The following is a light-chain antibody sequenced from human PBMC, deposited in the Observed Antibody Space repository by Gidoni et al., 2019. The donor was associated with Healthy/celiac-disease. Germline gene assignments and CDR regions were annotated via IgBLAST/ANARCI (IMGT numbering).Light chain of an antibody. V-gene: IGKV3-11*01. CDR2: DAS. CDR1: QSVSSY. CDR3: QQRSNWPRIFT. Sequence: EIVLTQSPATLSLSPGERATLSCRASQSVSSYLAWYQQNPGQAPRLLIYDASNRATGIPARFSGSGSGTDFPLTISSLEPEDFAVYYCQQRSNWPRIFTFGPXTKVDIK. J-gene: IGKJ3*01.